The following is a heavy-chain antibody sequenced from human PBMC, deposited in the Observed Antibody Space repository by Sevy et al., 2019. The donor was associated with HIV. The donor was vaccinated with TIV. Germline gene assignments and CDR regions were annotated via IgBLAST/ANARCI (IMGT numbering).Heavy chain of an antibody. Sequence: ASVKVSCKASGYTFTSYGISWVRQAPGQGLEWMGWISAYNGNTKYAQKLQGRVTMTTDTCTSTAYMELRSLRSDDTAVYYCARGAAADFGPFDAFGIWGQGTMVTVSS. J-gene: IGHJ3*02. CDR1: GYTFTSYG. CDR3: ARGAAADFGPFDAFGI. V-gene: IGHV1-18*01. D-gene: IGHD6-13*01. CDR2: ISAYNGNT.